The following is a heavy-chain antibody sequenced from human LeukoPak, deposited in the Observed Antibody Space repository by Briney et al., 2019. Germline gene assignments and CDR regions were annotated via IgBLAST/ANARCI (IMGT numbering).Heavy chain of an antibody. CDR1: GGSFSGYY. CDR3: ARGILGYYYFDL. J-gene: IGHJ2*01. D-gene: IGHD2/OR15-2a*01. V-gene: IGHV4-34*01. Sequence: SETLSLTCAVYGGSFSGYYWSWIRQPPGKGLEWIGEINHSGSTNYNPSLRSRVTISGGTSKNQFSLNLNSVTAADTAVYYCARGILGYYYFDLWGRGTLVTVSS. CDR2: INHSGST.